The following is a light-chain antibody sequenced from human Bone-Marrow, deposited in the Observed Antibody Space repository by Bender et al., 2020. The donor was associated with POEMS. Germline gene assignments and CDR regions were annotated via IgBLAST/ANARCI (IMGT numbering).Light chain of an antibody. CDR2: DVT. CDR1: SSDVGATHNY. V-gene: IGLV2-11*01. Sequence: QSALTQPRSVSGSPGQSVTISCTGTSSDVGATHNYVSWYQQLPGRAPKLMIYDVTERPSWVPDRFSGSKSANTASLTVSGLQAEDEADYYCCSYAGSYTVVFGGGTKLTVL. J-gene: IGLJ2*01. CDR3: CSYAGSYTVV.